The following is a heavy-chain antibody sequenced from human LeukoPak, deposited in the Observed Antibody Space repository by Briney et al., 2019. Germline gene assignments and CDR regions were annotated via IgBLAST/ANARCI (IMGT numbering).Heavy chain of an antibody. CDR3: VKDRIAAAAGY. CDR2: ISSNGGST. Sequence: GGSLRLSCAASGFTFSSYAMHWVRQAPGKGLEYVSAISSNGGSTYYADSVKGRFTISRDNTKNTLYLQMRSLRAEDTAVYYCVKDRIAAAAGYWGQGTLVTVSS. CDR1: GFTFSSYA. V-gene: IGHV3-64D*06. D-gene: IGHD6-13*01. J-gene: IGHJ4*02.